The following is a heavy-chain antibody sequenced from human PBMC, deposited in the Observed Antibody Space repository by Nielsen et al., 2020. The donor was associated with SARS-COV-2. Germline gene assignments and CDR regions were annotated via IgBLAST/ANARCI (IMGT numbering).Heavy chain of an antibody. CDR1: GGSISSSDDY. J-gene: IGHJ3*02. D-gene: IGHD6-19*01. CDR2: ISYSGNI. CDR3: VRGSGDAFDI. V-gene: IGHV4-39*07. Sequence: SETLSLTCTVSGGSISSSDDYWGWIRQPPGKGLEWIGNISYSGNIYYNPSLKSRVTISEDTSKNQFSLKLSSLTAADTAVYYCVRGSGDAFDIWGQGTMVTVSS.